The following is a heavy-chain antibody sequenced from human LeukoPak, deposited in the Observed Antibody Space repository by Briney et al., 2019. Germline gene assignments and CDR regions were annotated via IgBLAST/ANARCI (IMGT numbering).Heavy chain of an antibody. Sequence: TGGALRLSCAASGFTFSMYGMNWVRQAPGKGAEWISYISSSSDAIYYPDSVRGRFTISRDNDKNSLYLQMNSLRDEDTAVYYCARAMRSGYDYWGQGTLVTVSS. CDR2: ISSSSDAI. D-gene: IGHD5-12*01. CDR3: ARAMRSGYDY. CDR1: GFTFSMYG. V-gene: IGHV3-48*02. J-gene: IGHJ4*02.